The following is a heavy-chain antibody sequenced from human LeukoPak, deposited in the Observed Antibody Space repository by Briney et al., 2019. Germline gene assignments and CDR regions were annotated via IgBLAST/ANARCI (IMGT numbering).Heavy chain of an antibody. CDR3: AREPYYYDSSGYYPYYFDY. Sequence: GASVKVSCKASGGTFSSYAISWVRQAPGQGLEWMGGIIPIFGTANYAQKFQGRVTITADKSTSTAYMELSSLRSEDTAVYYCAREPYYYDSSGYYPYYFDYWGQGTLVTVSS. J-gene: IGHJ4*02. D-gene: IGHD3-22*01. CDR1: GGTFSSYA. V-gene: IGHV1-69*06. CDR2: IIPIFGTA.